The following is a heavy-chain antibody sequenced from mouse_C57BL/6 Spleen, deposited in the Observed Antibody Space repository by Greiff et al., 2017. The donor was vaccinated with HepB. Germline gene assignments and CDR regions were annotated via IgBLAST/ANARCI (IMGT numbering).Heavy chain of an antibody. Sequence: EVQVVESGGGLVKPVGSLKLSCAASGFTFSDYGMHWVRQAPEKGLEWVAYISSGSSTIYYADTVKGRFTISRDNAKNTLFLQMTSLRSEDTAMYYCARYYYFLDYWGQGTTLTVSS. CDR3: ARYYYFLDY. D-gene: IGHD2-1*01. J-gene: IGHJ2*01. CDR1: GFTFSDYG. CDR2: ISSGSSTI. V-gene: IGHV5-17*01.